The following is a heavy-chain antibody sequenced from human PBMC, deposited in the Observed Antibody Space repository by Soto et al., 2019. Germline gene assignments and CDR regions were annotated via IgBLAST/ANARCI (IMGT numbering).Heavy chain of an antibody. D-gene: IGHD7-27*01. Sequence: EVQVVESGGGLIQPGRSLRLSCATSGFMFNNYDMHWVRQPPGKGLEWVSGISWNSGKIVYADSVKGRFTISRDSAKTSLYLQMNSLSPEDTALYYWAKDMGTSGKLDFWGQGTLVTVSS. CDR3: AKDMGTSGKLDF. CDR1: GFMFNNYD. V-gene: IGHV3-9*01. CDR2: ISWNSGKI. J-gene: IGHJ4*02.